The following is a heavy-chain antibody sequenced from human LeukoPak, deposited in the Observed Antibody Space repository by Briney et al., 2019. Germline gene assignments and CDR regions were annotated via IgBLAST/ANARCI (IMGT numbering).Heavy chain of an antibody. V-gene: IGHV3-33*01. CDR3: ARGSSGNSDY. D-gene: IGHD4-23*01. CDR2: IWYDGSNK. CDR1: GFTFSSYG. Sequence: KPARTLRLSCAASGFTFSSYGMHWVRQAPGKGLEWVAVIWYDGSNKYYADSVKGRFTISRDNSKNTLYLQMNSLRAEDTAVYYCARGSSGNSDYWGQGTLVTVSS. J-gene: IGHJ4*02.